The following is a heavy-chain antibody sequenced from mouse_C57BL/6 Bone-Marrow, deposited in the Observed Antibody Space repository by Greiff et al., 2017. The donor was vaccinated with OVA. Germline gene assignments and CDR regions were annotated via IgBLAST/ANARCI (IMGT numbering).Heavy chain of an antibody. J-gene: IGHJ1*03. V-gene: IGHV1-18*01. CDR1: GYTFTDYH. CDR2: INPNTGGT. Sequence: EVQLQQSGPELVKPGASVKIPCTASGYTFTDYHMDCVTQSHGKSLEWIGDINPNTGGTLYNQKFKGKATLTVDKSSSTADMERRSLTSEETAVYYCARNTPWYFDVWGTGTTVTVSS. CDR3: ARNTPWYFDV. D-gene: IGHD5-1-1*01.